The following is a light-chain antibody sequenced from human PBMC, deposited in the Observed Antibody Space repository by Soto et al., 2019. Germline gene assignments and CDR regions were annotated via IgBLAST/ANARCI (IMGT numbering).Light chain of an antibody. Sequence: PGARATLSWRASQSVSSSLAWYQQRPGQPPKLVIYDASKRAVGIPDRFSGSGSGADFTLTISSLDPEDFAIYYCQQRTTWPPTFGQGTRLEIK. J-gene: IGKJ5*01. CDR3: QQRTTWPPT. V-gene: IGKV3-11*01. CDR1: QSVSSS. CDR2: DAS.